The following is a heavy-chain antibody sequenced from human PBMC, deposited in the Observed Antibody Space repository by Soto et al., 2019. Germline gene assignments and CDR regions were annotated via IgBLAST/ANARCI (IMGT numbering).Heavy chain of an antibody. J-gene: IGHJ3*02. CDR3: ARTYDILTVGFDI. CDR1: GFSLSTSGMC. V-gene: IGHV2-70*11. D-gene: IGHD3-9*01. Sequence: SGPTLVNPTQTLTLTCTFSGFSLSTSGMCVSWIRQPPGKALEWLARIDWDDDKYYSTSLKTRLTISKDTSKNQVVLTMSNIDTVETATYYCARTYDILTVGFDIWGKGTRVIVSS. CDR2: IDWDDDK.